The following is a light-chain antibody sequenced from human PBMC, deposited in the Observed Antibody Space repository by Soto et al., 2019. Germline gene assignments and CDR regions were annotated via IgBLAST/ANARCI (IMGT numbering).Light chain of an antibody. V-gene: IGKV3-20*01. J-gene: IGKJ1*01. CDR2: GTS. Sequence: EIVLTQAPGTLSLSPGERATLSCRASQSISSSSLAWYQQKPGQAPRLLIYGTSSRSTGIPDRFNGSGSGTDFTLPSHRREPEDSAVYYCRQYSPLWSFGQGTKVEIK. CDR3: RQYSPLWS. CDR1: QSISSSS.